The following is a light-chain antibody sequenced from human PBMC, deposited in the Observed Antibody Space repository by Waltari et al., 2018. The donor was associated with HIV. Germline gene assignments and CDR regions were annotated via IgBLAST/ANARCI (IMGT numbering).Light chain of an antibody. CDR1: GSNIGSYHL. CDR3: YTYAGSGSFV. V-gene: IGLV2-23*01. Sequence: QSALTQPASVSGSPGQSINISCAGSGSNIGSYHLLPWFQQHPPKAPKVVIDEGTRRPSGISDRFSGSRSGTSASLTISGLQAEDEADYYCYTYAGSGSFVFGTGTRVTVL. J-gene: IGLJ1*01. CDR2: EGT.